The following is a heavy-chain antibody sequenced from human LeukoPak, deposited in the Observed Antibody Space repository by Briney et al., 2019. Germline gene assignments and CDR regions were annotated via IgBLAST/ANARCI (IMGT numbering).Heavy chain of an antibody. J-gene: IGHJ5*02. Sequence: SETLSLTCTVSGGSISSSSYYWGWIRQPPGKGLEWIGSIYYSGSTYYNPPLKSRVTISVDTSKNQFSLKLSSVTAADTAVYYCARDVPSGRNYYDQLNWFDPWGQGTLVTVSS. V-gene: IGHV4-39*07. CDR2: IYYSGST. CDR1: GGSISSSSYY. CDR3: ARDVPSGRNYYDQLNWFDP. D-gene: IGHD3-22*01.